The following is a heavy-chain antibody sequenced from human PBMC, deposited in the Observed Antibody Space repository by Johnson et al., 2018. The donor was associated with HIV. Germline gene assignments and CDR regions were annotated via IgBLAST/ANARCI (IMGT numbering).Heavy chain of an antibody. D-gene: IGHD3-10*02. CDR1: GFTFNNYG. V-gene: IGHV3-30*02. Sequence: MQLVESGGDVVQPGGSLRLSCAASGFTFNNYGMHWVRQAPGKGLGWVAFIRYDGSNKYYVDSVKGRLTISRDNSKNTLYLQMNSLRAEDTAVYYCARDFMYAFDIWGQGTMVTVSS. CDR3: ARDFMYAFDI. CDR2: IRYDGSNK. J-gene: IGHJ3*02.